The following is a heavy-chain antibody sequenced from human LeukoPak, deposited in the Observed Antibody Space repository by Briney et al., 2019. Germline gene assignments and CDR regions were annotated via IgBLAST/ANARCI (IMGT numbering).Heavy chain of an antibody. V-gene: IGHV4-30-4*01. J-gene: IGHJ4*02. CDR1: GGSVSSGDYY. D-gene: IGHD3-22*01. Sequence: SETLSLTCTVSGGSVSSGDYYWPWIRQPPGEGLEWIGYIYYSGHTYYNPSLKSRLTMSLDTSKNQFSLKLSSVTAADTAVYYCARARSYYYDSSGPRDGLDYWGQGTLVTVSS. CDR2: IYYSGHT. CDR3: ARARSYYYDSSGPRDGLDY.